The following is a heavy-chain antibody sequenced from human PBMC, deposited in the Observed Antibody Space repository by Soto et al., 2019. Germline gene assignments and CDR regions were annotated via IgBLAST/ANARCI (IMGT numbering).Heavy chain of an antibody. CDR3: ARDKITGLFDY. CDR2: INHSGST. J-gene: IGHJ4*02. V-gene: IGHV4-34*01. CDR1: GGSFSGYY. D-gene: IGHD2-8*02. Sequence: QVQLQQWGAGLLKPSETLSLTCADYGGSFSGYYWTWIRQPPGTGLEWIGEINHSGSTNYNPSLKSRVTISVETSTNQFSLMLTSVTAADTAVYYCARDKITGLFDYWGQGTLVTVSS.